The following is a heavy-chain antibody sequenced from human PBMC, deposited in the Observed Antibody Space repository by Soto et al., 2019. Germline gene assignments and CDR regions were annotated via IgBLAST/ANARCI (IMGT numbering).Heavy chain of an antibody. J-gene: IGHJ4*01. D-gene: IGHD3-10*01. CDR2: ISTNTGNT. CDR3: ARLFGSARGHDY. CDR1: GYSFTSYG. Sequence: SLQAACKASGYSFTSYGISWVRQAPGQGLVWMGWISTNTGNTDYAQKFQGRVTMTIDTSTSTASMELRRLISDDMAVSYCARLFGSARGHDYWG. V-gene: IGHV1-18*03.